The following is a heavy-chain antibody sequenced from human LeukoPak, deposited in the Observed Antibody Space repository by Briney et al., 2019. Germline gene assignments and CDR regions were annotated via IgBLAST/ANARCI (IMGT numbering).Heavy chain of an antibody. CDR1: GFTFSSYG. Sequence: GGSLRLSCAASGFTFSSYGMHWVRQAPGKGLEWLAVVWYDDAVKNYADSVKGRFTISRDNSKNTLYLQMNSLRAEDTAVYYCAKDQVWEPAYYFDYWGQGTLVTVSS. CDR3: AKDQVWEPAYYFDY. J-gene: IGHJ4*02. CDR2: VWYDDAVK. D-gene: IGHD1-14*01. V-gene: IGHV3-30*02.